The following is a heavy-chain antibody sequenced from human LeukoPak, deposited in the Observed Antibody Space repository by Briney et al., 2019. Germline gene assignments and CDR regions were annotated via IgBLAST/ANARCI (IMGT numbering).Heavy chain of an antibody. J-gene: IGHJ4*02. CDR1: GYTFTSHY. CDR3: ARGWSYDSSGYYYLAY. Sequence: ASVKVSCKASGYTFTSHYMHWVRQAPGQGLEWMGIINPSGGSTSYAQKFQDRVTMTRDTSTSTVYMEMSSLRSEDTAVYYCARGWSYDSSGYYYLAYWGQGTLVTVSS. V-gene: IGHV1-46*01. D-gene: IGHD3-22*01. CDR2: INPSGGST.